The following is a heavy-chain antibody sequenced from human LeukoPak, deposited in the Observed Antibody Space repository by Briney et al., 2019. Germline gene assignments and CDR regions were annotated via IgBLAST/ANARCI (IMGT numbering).Heavy chain of an antibody. CDR1: GGSISNYY. D-gene: IGHD3-3*01. CDR3: ARGHLYYDFWSGYHDAFDI. V-gene: IGHV4-4*07. CDR2: IYSSGST. J-gene: IGHJ3*02. Sequence: SETLSLTCTVSGGSISNYYWSWIRQPAGKGLEWIGRIYSSGSTNYNPSLKSRVTMSVDTSKNQFSLKLSSVTAADTAVYYCARGHLYYDFWSGYHDAFDIWGQGTMVTVSS.